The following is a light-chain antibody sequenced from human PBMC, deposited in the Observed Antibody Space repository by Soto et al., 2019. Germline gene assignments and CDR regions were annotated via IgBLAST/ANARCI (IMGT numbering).Light chain of an antibody. J-gene: IGLJ1*01. Sequence: HSARNQPPSVSGSPGQSVTISCTGTSTDFVGYNRVSWYQQPPGTAPKLMIYEVSNRPSGVSNRFSGSKSGNTASLTISGLQAEDEADYSGSSYTSSSTRIFGAGTKVTVL. CDR1: STDFVGYNR. V-gene: IGLV2-18*02. CDR2: EVS. CDR3: SSYTSSSTRI.